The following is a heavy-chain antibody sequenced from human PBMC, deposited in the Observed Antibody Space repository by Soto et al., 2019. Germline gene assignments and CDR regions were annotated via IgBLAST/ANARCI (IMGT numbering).Heavy chain of an antibody. CDR1: GGTFSSYA. V-gene: IGHV1-69*06. CDR2: IIPIFGTA. Sequence: SVKVSCKASGGTFSSYAISWVRQAPGQGLEWMGGIIPIFGTANYAQKFQGRVTITADKSTSTAYMELSSLRSEDTAVYYCARYDSSGYYYSLGWYFDLWGRGTLVTVSS. J-gene: IGHJ2*01. D-gene: IGHD3-22*01. CDR3: ARYDSSGYYYSLGWYFDL.